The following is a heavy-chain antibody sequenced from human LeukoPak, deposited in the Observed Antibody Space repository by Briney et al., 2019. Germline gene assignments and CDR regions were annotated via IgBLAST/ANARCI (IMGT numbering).Heavy chain of an antibody. V-gene: IGHV3-30*03. D-gene: IGHD3-10*01. CDR3: ARDEQHGELSY. Sequence: GRSLRLSCAASGFTFSSYGMHWVRQAPGKGLEWVAVMSYDGSNKYYADSVKGRFTISRDNSKNTLYLQMNSLRAEDTAVYYCARDEQHGELSYWGQGTLVTVSS. CDR1: GFTFSSYG. J-gene: IGHJ4*02. CDR2: MSYDGSNK.